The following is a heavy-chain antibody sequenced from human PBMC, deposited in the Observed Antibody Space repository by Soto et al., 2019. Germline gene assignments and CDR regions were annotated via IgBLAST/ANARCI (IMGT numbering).Heavy chain of an antibody. D-gene: IGHD3-16*01. CDR1: GGTFSSRA. V-gene: IGHV1-69*01. Sequence: QVQLVQSGPEVKKTGTSVKVSCKASGGTFSSRAISWVRQAPGQGLEWMGVIIPVFGRVNYGEKFQDRVTITADESTGTVYMELSSLRSEETALYYCANSRGGTFLGYHGMDIWGQGTTVSVSS. CDR2: IIPVFGRV. CDR3: ANSRGGTFLGYHGMDI. J-gene: IGHJ6*02.